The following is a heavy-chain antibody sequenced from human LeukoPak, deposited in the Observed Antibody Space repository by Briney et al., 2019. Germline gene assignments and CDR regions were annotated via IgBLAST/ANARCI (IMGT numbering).Heavy chain of an antibody. CDR2: IYYRGST. V-gene: IGHV4-39*07. CDR1: GGSISSISYY. CDR3: ARDHITIFGVAPPPCYFDY. J-gene: IGHJ4*02. D-gene: IGHD3-3*01. Sequence: SETLSLTCTVSGGSISSISYYWGWIRQPPGKGPEWIGHIYYRGSTFYNPSLRGRVTISVDTSKNHFSVKLTSVTTADTAVYYCARDHITIFGVAPPPCYFDYWGQGTLVTVSS.